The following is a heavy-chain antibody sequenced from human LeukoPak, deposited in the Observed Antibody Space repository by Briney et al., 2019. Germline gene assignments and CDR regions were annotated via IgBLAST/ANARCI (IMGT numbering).Heavy chain of an antibody. V-gene: IGHV1-69*04. CDR2: IIPILGIA. J-gene: IGHJ3*02. CDR1: GGTFSSYA. CDR3: ARARGFGDSSGYYVDALDI. Sequence: ASVKVSCKASGGTFSSYAISWVRQAPGQGLEWMGRIIPILGIANYAQKFQGRVTITADKSTSTAYMELSSLRSEDTAVYYCARARGFGDSSGYYVDALDIWGQGTMVTVSS. D-gene: IGHD3-22*01.